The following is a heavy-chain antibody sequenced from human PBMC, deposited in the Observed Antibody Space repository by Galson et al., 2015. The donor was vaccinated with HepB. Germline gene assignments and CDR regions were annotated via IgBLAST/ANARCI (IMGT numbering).Heavy chain of an antibody. D-gene: IGHD3-10*01. Sequence: SLRLSCAVFGFTVSNNYVSWVRQAPGKGLEWVSVIHGGGYTYYADSVKGRFTISRDNSKNTLYLQMNSLRVEDTALYYCASTFYYGSGSPSIYFYYGMDVWGQGTTVSVSS. CDR1: GFTVSNNY. V-gene: IGHV3-66*02. J-gene: IGHJ6*02. CDR3: ASTFYYGSGSPSIYFYYGMDV. CDR2: IHGGGYT.